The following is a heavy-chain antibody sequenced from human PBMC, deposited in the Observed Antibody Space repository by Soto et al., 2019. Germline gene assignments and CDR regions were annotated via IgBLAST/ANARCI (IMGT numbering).Heavy chain of an antibody. D-gene: IGHD4-4*01. CDR3: ARSSGAAVTTMCASNWFDP. CDR2: ISAYNGNT. CDR1: GYTFTSYG. Sequence: QVQLVQSGAEVKKPGASVKVSCKASGYTFTSYGISWVRQAPGQGLEWMGWISAYNGNTNYAQKLQGRVTMTTDTSTSTAYMELRSLRSDDTAVYYCARSSGAAVTTMCASNWFDPWGQGTLVTVSS. J-gene: IGHJ5*02. V-gene: IGHV1-18*01.